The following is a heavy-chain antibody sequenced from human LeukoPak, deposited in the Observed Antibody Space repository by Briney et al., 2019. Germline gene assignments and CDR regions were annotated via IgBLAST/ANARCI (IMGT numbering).Heavy chain of an antibody. CDR1: GFTFSSYA. Sequence: GGSLRLSCAASGFTFSSYAMHWVRQAPGKGLEWVAVISYDGSNKYYADSVKGRFTISRDNSKNTLYLQMNSLRAEDTAVYYCARAGGWNAFDIWGQGTMVTVSS. CDR3: ARAGGWNAFDI. V-gene: IGHV3-30*04. D-gene: IGHD6-19*01. J-gene: IGHJ3*02. CDR2: ISYDGSNK.